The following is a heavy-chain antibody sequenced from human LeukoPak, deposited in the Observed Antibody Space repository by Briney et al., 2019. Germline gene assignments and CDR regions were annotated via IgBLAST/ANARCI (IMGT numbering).Heavy chain of an antibody. Sequence: PSGTLSLTCSVSGVSISSGGNYWGWSRQPPGKTLWWIGSIYSSGSASSTPSLKSRVFILFDTAKNPFSLNLSSVTAAHTAVYHCARSDGYGLVGIWGRGTMVTVSS. CDR2: IYSSGSA. J-gene: IGHJ3*02. CDR1: GVSISSGGNY. D-gene: IGHD3-10*01. V-gene: IGHV4-39*07. CDR3: ARSDGYGLVGI.